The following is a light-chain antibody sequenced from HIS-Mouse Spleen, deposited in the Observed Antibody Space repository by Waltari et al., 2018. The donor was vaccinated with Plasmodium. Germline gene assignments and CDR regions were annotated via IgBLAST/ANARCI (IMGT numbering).Light chain of an antibody. V-gene: IGKV3-15*01. CDR2: GAS. CDR3: QQYNNWWT. Sequence: EIVLTQSPATLSLSPGERATLSCRASQRVSSHLAWDQHKPGQAPRLLIYGASTRATGIPARFSGSGSGTEFTLTISSMQSEDFAVYYCQQYNNWWTFGQGTKVEIK. J-gene: IGKJ1*01. CDR1: QRVSSH.